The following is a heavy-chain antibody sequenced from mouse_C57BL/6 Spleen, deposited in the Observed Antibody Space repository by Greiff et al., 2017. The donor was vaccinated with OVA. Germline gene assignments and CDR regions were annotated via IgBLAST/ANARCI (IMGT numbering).Heavy chain of an antibody. CDR1: GYTFTSYG. CDR2: IYPRSGNT. Sequence: VQLQQSGAELARPGASVKLSCKASGYTFTSYGISWVKQRTGQGLEWIGEIYPRSGNTYYNEKFKGKATLPADKYSSTAYMELRSLTSEDSAVYFCARNRSIFYYYAMDYWGQGTSVTVSS. D-gene: IGHD2-10*02. J-gene: IGHJ4*01. V-gene: IGHV1-81*01. CDR3: ARNRSIFYYYAMDY.